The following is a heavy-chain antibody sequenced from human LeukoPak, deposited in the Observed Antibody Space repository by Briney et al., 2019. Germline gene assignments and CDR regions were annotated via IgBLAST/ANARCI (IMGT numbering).Heavy chain of an antibody. Sequence: GGSLRLSCAASGFTFSKAWMIWVRQAPGKGLEWVARIKTKPEGGTTDYAAPVKGRFTISRDDSKDTLYLQMNSLKTEDTAIYYCTSSGSRWDYFDYWGQGTLATVSS. D-gene: IGHD4-23*01. CDR1: GFTFSKAW. CDR3: TSSGSRWDYFDY. V-gene: IGHV3-15*05. J-gene: IGHJ4*02. CDR2: IKTKPEGGTT.